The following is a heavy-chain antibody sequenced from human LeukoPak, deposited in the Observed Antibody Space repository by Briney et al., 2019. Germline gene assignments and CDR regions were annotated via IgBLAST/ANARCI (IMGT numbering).Heavy chain of an antibody. V-gene: IGHV3-23*01. Sequence: PGGSLRLSCAASGFTFSSYEMNWVRQAPGKGLEWVSAISGSGGRTYYADSVKGRFTIPRDNSKNTLYLQMNSLRAEDTAVYNCAKGDFYGSGRDYYYYMDVWGKGTTVTISS. D-gene: IGHD3-10*01. J-gene: IGHJ6*03. CDR2: ISGSGGRT. CDR1: GFTFSSYE. CDR3: AKGDFYGSGRDYYYYMDV.